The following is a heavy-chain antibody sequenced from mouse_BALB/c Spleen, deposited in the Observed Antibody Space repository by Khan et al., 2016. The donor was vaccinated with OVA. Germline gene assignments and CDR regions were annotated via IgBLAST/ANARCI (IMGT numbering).Heavy chain of an antibody. CDR1: GYTFTNYG. Sequence: QIQLVQSGPELKKPGETVKISCKGSGYTFTNYGINWVKQAPGKGVKWMGWINTNTGEPTYAEEFKGRFGFSLETSASTAFLQINNLKNEDTATYFCARKLRHVDYWGQGTTLTVSS. J-gene: IGHJ2*01. CDR2: INTNTGEP. CDR3: ARKLRHVDY. D-gene: IGHD3-2*01. V-gene: IGHV9-3*02.